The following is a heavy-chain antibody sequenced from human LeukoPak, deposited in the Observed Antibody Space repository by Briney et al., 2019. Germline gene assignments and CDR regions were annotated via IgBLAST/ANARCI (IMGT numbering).Heavy chain of an antibody. CDR1: GYTFSNYG. J-gene: IGHJ4*02. CDR2: IRGDNGNT. Sequence: ASVKVSCKASGYTFSNYGISWVRQAPGQGLEWVGWIRGDNGNTNYAQKLQGRVTMTTDTSTSTAYMELRSLGSDETAVYYCARVDLLTGYYFFDYWGQGTLVTVSS. V-gene: IGHV1-18*01. CDR3: ARVDLLTGYYFFDY. D-gene: IGHD3-9*01.